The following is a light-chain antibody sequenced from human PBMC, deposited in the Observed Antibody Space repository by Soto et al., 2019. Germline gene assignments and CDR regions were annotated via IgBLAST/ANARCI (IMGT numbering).Light chain of an antibody. CDR2: GAS. J-gene: IGKJ2*01. CDR3: LQYNNWPTPFYT. CDR1: HSVSFN. Sequence: EVVMTQSPDTLSVSPGERATLSCRASHSVSFNLAWYQQKPGQAPRLLIFGASSRATGVPARFSGSGSGTEFTLTISSLQSEDFAIYYCLQYNNWPTPFYTFGQGTKVDI. V-gene: IGKV3-15*01.